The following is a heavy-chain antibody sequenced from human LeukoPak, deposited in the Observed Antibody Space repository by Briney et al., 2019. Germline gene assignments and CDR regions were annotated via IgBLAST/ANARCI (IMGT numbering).Heavy chain of an antibody. CDR3: ARSDWFDP. Sequence: GGSLRLSCAASGCIFSNQWMHWVRQAPGKGLVWVSRSKADGSSTTYADSVTGRFTISRDNAKDTLYLQMNSLTAEDTAVYYCARSDWFDPWGQGTLVTVSS. CDR2: SKADGSST. V-gene: IGHV3-74*01. CDR1: GCIFSNQW. J-gene: IGHJ5*02.